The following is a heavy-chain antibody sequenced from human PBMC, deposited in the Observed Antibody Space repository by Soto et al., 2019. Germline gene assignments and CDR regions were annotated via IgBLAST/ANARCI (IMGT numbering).Heavy chain of an antibody. J-gene: IGHJ6*02. Sequence: SETLYLTCTVSGGTISSGDYYWSWIRQPPGKGLEWIGYIYYSGSTYYNPSLKSRVTISVDTSKNQFSLKLSSVTAADTAVYYCARDQNAYSNYGPELDYYYYYGMDVWGQGTTVTVSS. CDR3: ARDQNAYSNYGPELDYYYYYGMDV. V-gene: IGHV4-30-4*01. CDR1: GGTISSGDYY. CDR2: IYYSGST. D-gene: IGHD4-4*01.